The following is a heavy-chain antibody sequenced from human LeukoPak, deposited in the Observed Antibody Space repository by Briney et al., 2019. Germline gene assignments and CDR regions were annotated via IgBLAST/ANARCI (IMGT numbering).Heavy chain of an antibody. D-gene: IGHD3-10*01. CDR2: IDPNSGGT. V-gene: IGHV1-2*02. CDR3: ARAVGYGSGSYSPYYYYGMDV. CDR1: GDTFTGYY. Sequence: ASVKVSCKASGDTFTGYYMHWVRQAPGQGLEWMGWIDPNSGGTNYAQKFQGRVTMTRDTSISTAYMELSRLRSDDTAVYYCARAVGYGSGSYSPYYYYGMDVWGQGTTVTVSS. J-gene: IGHJ6*02.